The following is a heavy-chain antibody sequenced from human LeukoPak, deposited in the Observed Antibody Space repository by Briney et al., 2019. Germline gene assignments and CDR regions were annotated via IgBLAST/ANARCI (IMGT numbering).Heavy chain of an antibody. D-gene: IGHD6-6*01. CDR3: ATDRSSIAVRPH. V-gene: IGHV3-74*01. J-gene: IGHJ4*02. Sequence: GGSLRLSCAASGFTFSIYWMHWVRQAPGKGLVWVSRINSDGSGTNYADSVKGRFTISTDNAKNTLYLQMNSLRAEDTAVYYCATDRSSIAVRPHGGQGTLVTDPS. CDR1: GFTFSIYW. CDR2: INSDGSGT.